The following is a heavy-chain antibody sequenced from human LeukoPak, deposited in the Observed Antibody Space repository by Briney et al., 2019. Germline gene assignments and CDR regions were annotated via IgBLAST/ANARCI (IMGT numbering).Heavy chain of an antibody. J-gene: IGHJ4*02. V-gene: IGHV3-23*01. CDR1: GFTFSSYG. D-gene: IGHD2-2*01. Sequence: PGGSLRLSCAASGFTFSSYGMSWVRQAPGKGLEWVSSIYGRGGSTYYADSVKGRFTSSRDNSKNTLYLQMNSLRAEDTAVYYCAKDVWDIVVVPAAPFDYWGQGTLVTVSS. CDR3: AKDVWDIVVVPAAPFDY. CDR2: IYGRGGST.